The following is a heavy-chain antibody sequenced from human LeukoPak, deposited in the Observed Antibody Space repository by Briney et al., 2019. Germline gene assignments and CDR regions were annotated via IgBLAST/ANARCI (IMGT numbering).Heavy chain of an antibody. CDR1: GGSISSNY. D-gene: IGHD1-26*01. CDR3: ARQGGSFAFDI. CDR2: IYNSGST. V-gene: IGHV4-59*08. Sequence: SETLSLTCTVSGGSISSNYWSSIRQPPGKGLEWIGYIYNSGSTNYNPSLKSRVTISVDTSKNQFSLKLNSVTAADTAVYYCARQGGSFAFDIWGQGTMVTVSS. J-gene: IGHJ3*02.